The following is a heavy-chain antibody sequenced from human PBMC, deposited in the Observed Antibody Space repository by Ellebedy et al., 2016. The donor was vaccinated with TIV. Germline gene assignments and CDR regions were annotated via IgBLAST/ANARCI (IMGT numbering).Heavy chain of an antibody. Sequence: SETLSLXXTVSGGSISSYYWNWIRQPPGKGLEWIGNIYYSGSTNYNPSLKGRVTISVDTSKKQFSLKLSSVTAADTAVYYCASGGSDFWGQGTMVTVSS. CDR3: ASGGSDF. CDR2: IYYSGST. D-gene: IGHD3-16*01. CDR1: GGSISSYY. J-gene: IGHJ3*01. V-gene: IGHV4-59*01.